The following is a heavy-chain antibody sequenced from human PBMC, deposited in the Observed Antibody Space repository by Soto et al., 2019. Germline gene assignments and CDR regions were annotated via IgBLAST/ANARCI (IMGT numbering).Heavy chain of an antibody. D-gene: IGHD3-3*02. CDR3: ARVSSNWFDP. CDR1: GGAFNSYY. CDR2: IYYSGST. Sequence: PSETLSLTCAVYGGAFNSYYWTWVRQSPGKGLEWIGYIYYSGSTNYNPSLKSRVTISVDTSKNQFSLKLSSVTAADTAVYYCARVSSNWFDPWGQGTLVTVSS. V-gene: IGHV4-59*01. J-gene: IGHJ5*02.